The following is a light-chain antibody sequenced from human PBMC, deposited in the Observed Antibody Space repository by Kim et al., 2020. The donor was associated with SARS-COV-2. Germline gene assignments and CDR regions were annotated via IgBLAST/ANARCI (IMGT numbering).Light chain of an antibody. CDR1: SIGSKS. Sequence: SYELTQLPSVSVAPGQTARVSCGGNSIGSKSVHWYQQKAGQAPVLVIYYDSDRPSGIPERFSGSNSGNTATLTISRVEAGDEADYYCQVWDSSSDHRVVFGGGPKLTVL. CDR2: YDS. J-gene: IGLJ2*01. CDR3: QVWDSSSDHRVV. V-gene: IGLV3-21*04.